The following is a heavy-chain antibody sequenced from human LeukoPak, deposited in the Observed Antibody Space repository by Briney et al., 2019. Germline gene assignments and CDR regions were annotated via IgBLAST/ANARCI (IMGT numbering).Heavy chain of an antibody. CDR2: INQGGSRL. CDR3: ARLKDDVTKLDY. J-gene: IGHJ4*02. D-gene: IGHD2-8*01. Sequence: GGALRLSCAGSGFTFGRYWLSWVRPAPGKGLAWVASINQGGSRLHYLDSVTGRFIISRDDAQSSLFLQMTRLRVDDTAVYYCARLKDDVTKLDYWGQGTLVSVSS. V-gene: IGHV3-7*01. CDR1: GFTFGRYW.